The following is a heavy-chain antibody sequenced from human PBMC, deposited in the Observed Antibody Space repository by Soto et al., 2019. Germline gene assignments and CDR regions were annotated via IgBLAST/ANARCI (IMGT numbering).Heavy chain of an antibody. J-gene: IGHJ4*02. V-gene: IGHV1-46*01. CDR1: GYTFTSYY. CDR3: ARAIILYGSGSYYRHFDY. D-gene: IGHD3-10*01. CDR2: INPSGGST. Sequence: GASVKVSCKASGYTFTSYYMHWVRQAPGQGLEWMGIINPSGGSTSYAQKFQGRVTMTRDTSTSTVYMELSSLRSEDTAMYYCARAIILYGSGSYYRHFDYWGQGTLVTVSS.